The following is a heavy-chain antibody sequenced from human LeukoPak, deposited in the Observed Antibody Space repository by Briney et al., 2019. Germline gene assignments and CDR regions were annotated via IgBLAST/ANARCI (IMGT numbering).Heavy chain of an antibody. D-gene: IGHD3-10*01. V-gene: IGHV3-74*01. CDR2: IDSDGSGT. Sequence: HPGGSLRLSCAASGFTFSSYSMSWVRQPPGKGLVWVSRIDSDGSGTSYADSVKGRFTISRDNAKNTLYLQMNSLRAEDTAVYYCAKRGPYYSGSGSYTDSWGQGTLVTVSS. CDR1: GFTFSSYS. J-gene: IGHJ4*02. CDR3: AKRGPYYSGSGSYTDS.